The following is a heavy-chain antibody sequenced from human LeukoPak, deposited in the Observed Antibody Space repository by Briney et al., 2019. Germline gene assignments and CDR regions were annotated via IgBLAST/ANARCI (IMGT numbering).Heavy chain of an antibody. J-gene: IGHJ6*03. CDR2: IRHDGSSI. Sequence: GGSLRLSCVASGFTFSNYAMHWVRQAPGKELVWVAFIRHDGSSIYYADSVKVRFTISRDNSKNTLYLQMNSLIGGDTAVYYCAKTGFQWGEYFYYMDVWGKGTTVTVSS. V-gene: IGHV3-30*02. CDR1: GFTFSNYA. D-gene: IGHD1-14*01. CDR3: AKTGFQWGEYFYYMDV.